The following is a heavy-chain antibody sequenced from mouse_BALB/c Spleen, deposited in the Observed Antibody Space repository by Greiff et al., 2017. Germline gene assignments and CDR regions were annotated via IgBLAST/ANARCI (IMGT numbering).Heavy chain of an antibody. CDR3: AHGYDDYYLDY. D-gene: IGHD2-2*01. Sequence: VQLQQSGAELVKPGASVKLSCTASGFNIKDTYMHWVKQRPEQGLEWIGRIDPANGNTKYDPKFQGKATITADTSSNTAYLQLSSLTSEDTAVYYCAHGYDDYYLDYWGQGTTLTVSS. V-gene: IGHV14-3*02. CDR2: IDPANGNT. J-gene: IGHJ2*01. CDR1: GFNIKDTY.